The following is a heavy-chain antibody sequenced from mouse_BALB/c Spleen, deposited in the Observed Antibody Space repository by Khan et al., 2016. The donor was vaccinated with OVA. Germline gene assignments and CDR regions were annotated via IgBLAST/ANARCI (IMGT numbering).Heavy chain of an antibody. CDR1: GYTFTSYW. Sequence: QVQLQQSGAELVKAGASVKMSCKASGYTFTSYWMHWVKQRLGQGLEWFAETNPTNGRTYYNETFKSKATLTVDKSSSTAYMLLSGPTIDDSAVYYCARNKKIVATDFDYWGQGTTLTVSS. CDR2: TNPTNGRT. D-gene: IGHD1-1*01. J-gene: IGHJ2*01. CDR3: ARNKKIVATDFDY. V-gene: IGHV1S81*02.